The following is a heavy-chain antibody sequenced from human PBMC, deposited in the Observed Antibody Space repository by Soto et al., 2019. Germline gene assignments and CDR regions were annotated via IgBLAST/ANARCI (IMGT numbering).Heavy chain of an antibody. V-gene: IGHV3-48*02. CDR2: ISSSSSTI. Sequence: GGFLRLSCAASGFTFSSYSMNWVRQAPGKGLEWVSYISSSSSTIYYADSVKGRFTISRDNAKNSLYLQMNSLRDEDTAVYYCASEYDYGDLNYYYYSMDVWGQGTTVTVSS. J-gene: IGHJ6*02. D-gene: IGHD4-17*01. CDR3: ASEYDYGDLNYYYYSMDV. CDR1: GFTFSSYS.